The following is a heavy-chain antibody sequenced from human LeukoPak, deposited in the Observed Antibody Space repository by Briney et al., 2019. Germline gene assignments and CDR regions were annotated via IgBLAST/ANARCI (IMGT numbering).Heavy chain of an antibody. CDR1: GGSISSYY. V-gene: IGHV4-59*12. D-gene: IGHD2-15*01. J-gene: IGHJ3*02. Sequence: SETLSLTCTVSGGSISSYYWSWIRQPPGKGLEWIGYIYYSGSTNYNPSLKSRVTISVDTSKNQFSLKLSSVTAADTAVYYCARGPVRYCSGGSCYSKAFDIWGQGTMVTVSS. CDR3: ARGPVRYCSGGSCYSKAFDI. CDR2: IYYSGST.